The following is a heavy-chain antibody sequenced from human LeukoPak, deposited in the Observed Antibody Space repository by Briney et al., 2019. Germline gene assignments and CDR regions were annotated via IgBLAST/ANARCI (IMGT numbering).Heavy chain of an antibody. D-gene: IGHD5-18*01. J-gene: IGHJ4*02. CDR1: GGSISSSSAY. CDR3: VSPRGFSYGYFDY. Sequence: PSETLSLTCTVSGGSISSSSAYWGWIRQPPGKGLEWIGSIYYSKNTYYNPSLKTRVTISADTSKNQFSLTLGSVSATDTAVYYCVSPRGFSYGYFDYWGQGTLVTVSS. CDR2: IYYSKNT. V-gene: IGHV4-39*01.